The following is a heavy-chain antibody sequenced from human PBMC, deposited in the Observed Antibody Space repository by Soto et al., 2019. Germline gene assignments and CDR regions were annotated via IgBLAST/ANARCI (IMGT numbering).Heavy chain of an antibody. J-gene: IGHJ6*02. CDR2: ISYDGSNK. V-gene: IGHV3-30-3*01. CDR1: GFTFSSYA. D-gene: IGHD4-17*01. CDR3: ARDYGYGDADGMDV. Sequence: QVQLVESGGGVVQPGRSLRLSCAASGFTFSSYAMHWVRHAPGKGLEWVAVISYDGSNKYYADSVKGRFTISRDNSKNKLYLQMNSLRAEDTAVYYCARDYGYGDADGMDVWGQGTTVTVSS.